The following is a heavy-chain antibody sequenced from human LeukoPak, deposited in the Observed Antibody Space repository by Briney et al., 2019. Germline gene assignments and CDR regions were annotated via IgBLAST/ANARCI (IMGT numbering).Heavy chain of an antibody. V-gene: IGHV3-23*01. CDR1: GFTFSSYA. J-gene: IGHJ3*02. CDR3: ARADLAYCGGDCPDDAFDI. Sequence: GGSLRLSCAASGFTFSSYAMSWVRQAPGKGLEWVSAISGSGGSTYYADSVKGRFTISRDNSKNTLYLQMNSLRPEDTAVYYCARADLAYCGGDCPDDAFDIWGQGTMVTVSS. D-gene: IGHD2-21*02. CDR2: ISGSGGST.